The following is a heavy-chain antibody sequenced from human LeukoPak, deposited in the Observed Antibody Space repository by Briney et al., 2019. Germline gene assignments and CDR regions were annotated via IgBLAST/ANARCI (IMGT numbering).Heavy chain of an antibody. J-gene: IGHJ4*02. V-gene: IGHV3-21*01. CDR3: ARGREYYDSSGYSEMGDFDY. D-gene: IGHD3-22*01. Sequence: GGSLRLSCAASGFTFSSYSMNWVRQAPGKGLEWVSSISSSSSYIYYADSVKGRFTVSRDNAKNSLYLQMNSLRAEDTAVYYCARGREYYDSSGYSEMGDFDYWGQGTLVTVSS. CDR2: ISSSSSYI. CDR1: GFTFSSYS.